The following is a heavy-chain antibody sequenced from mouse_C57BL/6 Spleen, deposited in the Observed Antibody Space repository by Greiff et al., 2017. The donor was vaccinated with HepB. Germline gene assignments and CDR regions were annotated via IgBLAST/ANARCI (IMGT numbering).Heavy chain of an antibody. J-gene: IGHJ3*01. Sequence: EVQVVESGGGLVQPGGSLKLSCAASGFTFSDYYMYWVRQTPEKRLEWVAYISNGGGSTYYPDTVKGRFTISRDNAKNTLYLQMSRLKSEDTAMYYCARHDYDKAYWGQGTLVTVSA. CDR1: GFTFSDYY. CDR3: ARHDYDKAY. V-gene: IGHV5-12*01. CDR2: ISNGGGST. D-gene: IGHD2-4*01.